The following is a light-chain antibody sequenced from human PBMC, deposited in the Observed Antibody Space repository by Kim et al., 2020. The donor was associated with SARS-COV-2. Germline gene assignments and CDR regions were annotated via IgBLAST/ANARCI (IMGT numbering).Light chain of an antibody. V-gene: IGKV1-17*01. CDR3: LQHRTYPIT. J-gene: IGKJ5*01. CDR2: GAS. CDR1: QDIGND. Sequence: ASVEDRVTITCRASQDIGNDLGWYQQSPGRAPKRLIYGASNFQSGVPSRFSGSGSETEFTLTINSLQPEDFATYFCLQHRTYPITFGQGTRLEIK.